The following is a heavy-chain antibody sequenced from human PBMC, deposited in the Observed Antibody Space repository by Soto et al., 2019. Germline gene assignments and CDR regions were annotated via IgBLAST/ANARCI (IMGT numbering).Heavy chain of an antibody. CDR3: ARGWFGDQTWFDP. CDR2: INPNSGGT. D-gene: IGHD3-10*01. V-gene: IGHV1-2*04. J-gene: IGHJ5*02. CDR1: GYTFTGYY. Sequence: QVPLVQSGAEVKKPGASVKVSCKASGYTFTGYYMHWVRQAPGQGLAWMGWINPNSGGTNYAQKFQGWVTMTRDTSISTAYMELSRLRSVDTAVYYCARGWFGDQTWFDPWGQGTLVTVSS.